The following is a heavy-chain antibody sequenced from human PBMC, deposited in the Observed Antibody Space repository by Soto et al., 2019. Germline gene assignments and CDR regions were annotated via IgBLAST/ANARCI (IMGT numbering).Heavy chain of an antibody. J-gene: IGHJ4*02. CDR3: ARRGGPIAAAGTFDY. CDR2: IYHSGST. V-gene: IGHV4-4*03. Sequence: LRKTLSLTCAVSGGSISSSNWWSWVRQPPGKGLEWIGEIYHSGSTNYNPSLKSRVTISVDKSKNQFSLKLSSVTAADTAVYYCARRGGPIAAAGTFDYWGQGTLVTVSS. CDR1: GGSISSSNW. D-gene: IGHD6-13*01.